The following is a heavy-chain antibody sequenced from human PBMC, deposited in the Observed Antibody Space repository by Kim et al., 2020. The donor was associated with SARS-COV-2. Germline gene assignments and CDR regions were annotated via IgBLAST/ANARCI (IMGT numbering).Heavy chain of an antibody. D-gene: IGHD6-19*01. Sequence: SETLSLTCTVSGGSLSSSSYYWGWLRQPPGKGLDGIGTAYYIGNTYYNPSLKHRGTISGDTSKNQFSLKLGSVTAAHPAVYYCASHQRDRSGCYVAFEY. CDR2: AYYIGNT. CDR1: GGSLSSSSYY. CDR3: ASHQRDRSGCYVAFEY. V-gene: IGHV4-39*01. J-gene: IGHJ1*01.